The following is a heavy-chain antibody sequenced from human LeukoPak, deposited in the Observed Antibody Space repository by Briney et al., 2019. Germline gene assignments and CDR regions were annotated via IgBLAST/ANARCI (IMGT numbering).Heavy chain of an antibody. V-gene: IGHV4-59*01. J-gene: IGHJ4*02. CDR1: GGSISSYY. D-gene: IGHD3-16*01. CDR2: IHYSGST. CDR3: AKLPLWVSRGGGSVDY. Sequence: PSQTLSLTCTVSGGSISSYYWSWIRQPPGKGLEWIGYIHYSGSTNYNPSLKSRVTISVDTSKNQFSLKLSSVTAADTAVYYCAKLPLWVSRGGGSVDYWGQGTLVTVSS.